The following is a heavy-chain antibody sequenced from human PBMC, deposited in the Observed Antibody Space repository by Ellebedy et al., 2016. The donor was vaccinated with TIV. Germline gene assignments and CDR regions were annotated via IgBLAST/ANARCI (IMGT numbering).Heavy chain of an antibody. CDR3: ASGRTTISTWHYYGLDV. J-gene: IGHJ6*02. Sequence: AASVKVSYKASGDTFNSYAISWVRQAPGQGLEWMGGISPIFGTANYAQKFQGRVTITADESTSTAYMELSSLRSEDTAVYYCASGRTTISTWHYYGLDVWGQGTTVTVSS. D-gene: IGHD4-11*01. CDR1: GDTFNSYA. V-gene: IGHV1-69*13. CDR2: ISPIFGTA.